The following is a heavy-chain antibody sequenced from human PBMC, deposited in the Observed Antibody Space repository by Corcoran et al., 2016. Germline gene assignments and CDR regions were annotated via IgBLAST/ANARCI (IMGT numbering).Heavy chain of an antibody. Sequence: EVQLVESGGGLIQPGGSLRLSCAASGFTVSSNYMSWVRQAPGKGLEWVSVIYSGGSTYYADTVKGRFTLSRDNSKNTLYLQMNSLRAEDTAVYDCATLSPSSGYVVFDYWGQGTLVTVSS. CDR3: ATLSPSSGYVVFDY. D-gene: IGHD5-12*01. CDR1: GFTVSSNY. CDR2: IYSGGST. J-gene: IGHJ4*02. V-gene: IGHV3-53*01.